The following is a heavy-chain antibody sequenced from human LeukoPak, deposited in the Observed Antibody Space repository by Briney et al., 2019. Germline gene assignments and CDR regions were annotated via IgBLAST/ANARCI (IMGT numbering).Heavy chain of an antibody. D-gene: IGHD4-23*01. CDR3: ARDRGYSTFDY. Sequence: GSLRLSCAASAFTFSNYWMSWVRQAPGKGLEWVSNLKEDGSEINYVVSVKGRFTISRDNAKNSLYLQMNSLRVDDTAVYYCARDRGYSTFDYWGQGTLVTVSS. CDR1: AFTFSNYW. CDR2: LKEDGSEI. V-gene: IGHV3-7*01. J-gene: IGHJ4*02.